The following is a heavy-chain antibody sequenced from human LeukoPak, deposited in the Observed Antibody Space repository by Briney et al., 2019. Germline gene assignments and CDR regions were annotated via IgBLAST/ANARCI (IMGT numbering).Heavy chain of an antibody. J-gene: IGHJ4*02. CDR3: ARVSIGWYHFDY. D-gene: IGHD6-19*01. CDR2: IKEDAGEK. CDR1: GFTFSSYW. V-gene: IGHV3-7*01. Sequence: PGGSLRLSCAASGFTFSSYWMSWVRQAPGKGLEWVANIKEDAGEKHYVDSVKGRFTISRDNAKNSLYLQMNSLRAEDTAVYYCARVSIGWYHFDYWGQGTLITVSS.